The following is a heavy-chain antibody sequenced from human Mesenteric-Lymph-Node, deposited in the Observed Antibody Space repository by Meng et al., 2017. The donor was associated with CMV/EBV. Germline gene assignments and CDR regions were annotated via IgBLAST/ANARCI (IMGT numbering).Heavy chain of an antibody. Sequence: ASVKVPCKASGDTFTGYYVHWVRHVPGQGPEWMGWVNPRSGYTNYAQNFQGRITMSRDTSSSTVYMQLGGLTSGDTAVYYCAREDDDVFDYWGQGTLVTVSS. D-gene: IGHD3-16*01. CDR2: VNPRSGYT. CDR1: GDTFTGYY. V-gene: IGHV1-2*02. CDR3: AREDDDVFDY. J-gene: IGHJ4*02.